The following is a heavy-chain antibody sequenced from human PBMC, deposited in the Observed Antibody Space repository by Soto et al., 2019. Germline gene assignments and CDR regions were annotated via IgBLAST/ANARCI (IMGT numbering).Heavy chain of an antibody. CDR3: AKDAPGSGWLSDY. V-gene: IGHV3-23*01. D-gene: IGHD3-22*01. Sequence: TGGSLRLSCVASGFIFGIYAMSWVRQSPEKGLEWVSTISGDGDTSYADFVRGRFTISRDNSKNTLYLQMNSLRAEDTAVYYCAKDAPGSGWLSDYWGRGTLVTVSS. J-gene: IGHJ4*02. CDR1: GFIFGIYA. CDR2: ISGDGDT.